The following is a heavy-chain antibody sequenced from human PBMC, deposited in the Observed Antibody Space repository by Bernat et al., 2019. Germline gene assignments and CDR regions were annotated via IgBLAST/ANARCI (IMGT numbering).Heavy chain of an antibody. D-gene: IGHD3-22*01. CDR2: TYYRSQWHY. V-gene: IGHV6-1*01. J-gene: IGHJ4*02. CDR3: ARTRSGGNGGDH. Sequence: QIQLQQSGPGLVKPSQTLSLTCAISGDSVPSNNAAWDWIRQSPSRGLEWLGRTYYRSQWHYDYAGSVKSRITVNPDTTKDQFSRHLRSVTPDDTAVYYCARTRSGGNGGDHWGQGTLVTVSS. CDR1: GDSVPSNNAA.